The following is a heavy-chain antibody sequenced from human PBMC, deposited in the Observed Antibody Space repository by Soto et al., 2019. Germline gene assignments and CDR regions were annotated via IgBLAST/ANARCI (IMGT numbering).Heavy chain of an antibody. CDR2: ISYDGKNK. V-gene: IGHV3-30*18. D-gene: IGHD3-22*01. CDR1: GFTFSAYG. J-gene: IGHJ4*02. CDR3: AKDWEWFYSDSSGYFNPPDY. Sequence: PGGSLRLSCAASGFTFSAYGMHWVRPAPGKGLEWVAVISYDGKNKYYADSVKGRFTISRDNSNYTLYLQMNSLRTEDAAVYYCAKDWEWFYSDSSGYFNPPDYWGQGTLVTVSS.